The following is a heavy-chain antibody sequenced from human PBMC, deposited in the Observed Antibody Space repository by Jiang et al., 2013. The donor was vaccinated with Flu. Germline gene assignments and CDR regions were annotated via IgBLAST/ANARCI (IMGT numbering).Heavy chain of an antibody. CDR1: GYSFTSYW. V-gene: IGHV5-10-1*01. Sequence: GAEVKKPGESLRISCKGSGYSFTSYWIGWVRQMPGKGLEWMGRIDPSDSYTNYSPSFQGHVTISADSPSALPTCSGAALKASDTAMYYCARQSMVRGVITFDYWGQG. CDR3: ARQSMVRGVITFDY. D-gene: IGHD3-10*01. CDR2: IDPSDSYT. J-gene: IGHJ4*02.